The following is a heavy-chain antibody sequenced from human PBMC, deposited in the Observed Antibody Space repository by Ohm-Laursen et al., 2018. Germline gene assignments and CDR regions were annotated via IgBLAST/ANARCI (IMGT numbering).Heavy chain of an antibody. J-gene: IGHJ3*02. D-gene: IGHD6-13*01. V-gene: IGHV3-NL1*01. CDR1: GFTFSTFG. Sequence: SLRLSCSASGFTFSTFGMNWVRQAPGKGLEYVAVIYTGGSTDYADSVKGRFTISRDNSKNTLYLQMNSLRVEDTAVYHCAKDQMASSWSHDAFDMWGQGTMVTVSS. CDR3: AKDQMASSWSHDAFDM. CDR2: IYTGGST.